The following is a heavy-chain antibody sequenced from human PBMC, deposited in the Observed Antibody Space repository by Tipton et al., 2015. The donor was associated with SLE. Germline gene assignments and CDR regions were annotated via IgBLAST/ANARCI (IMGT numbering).Heavy chain of an antibody. V-gene: IGHV4-4*02. CDR3: AKDYNHDNADYN. Sequence: GSLRLSCAVSGGSIRSSNWWIWVRQPPGKGLEWIGGIHHSGSTNSNPSLNSRVTISVDKSKNQFSLKLSSVTVADTAVYYCAKDYNHDNADYNWGQGTLVIVSS. J-gene: IGHJ4*02. CDR2: IHHSGST. CDR1: GGSIRSSNW. D-gene: IGHD4-17*01.